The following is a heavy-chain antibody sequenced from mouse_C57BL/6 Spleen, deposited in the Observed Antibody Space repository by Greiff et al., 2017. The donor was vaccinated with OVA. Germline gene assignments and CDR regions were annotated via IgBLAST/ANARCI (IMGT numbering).Heavy chain of an antibody. CDR1: GYAFSSYW. D-gene: IGHD2-4*01. CDR3: GRGGDYPYAMDY. V-gene: IGHV1-80*01. CDR2: IYPGDGDT. J-gene: IGHJ4*01. Sequence: QVQLKESGAELVKPGASVKISCKASGYAFSSYWMNWVKQRPGKGLEWIGQIYPGDGDTNYNGKFKGKATLTADKSSSTAYMQLSSLTSEDSAVYFCGRGGDYPYAMDYWGQGTSVTVSS.